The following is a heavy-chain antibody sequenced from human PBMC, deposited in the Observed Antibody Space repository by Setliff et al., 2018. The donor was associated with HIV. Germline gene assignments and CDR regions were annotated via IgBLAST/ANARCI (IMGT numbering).Heavy chain of an antibody. CDR1: GYTLTSYY. V-gene: IGHV1-46*01. CDR2: INPSGGST. Sequence: ASVKVSCKASGYTLTSYYIHWVRQAPGQGLEWMGEINPSGGSTSYSEKSRGRATMTRDTSRSTVYMELSSLRFDDTAVYYCARVPILRYASPVDMWGQGTLVTVSS. CDR3: ARVPILRYASPVDM. D-gene: IGHD3-9*01. J-gene: IGHJ4*02.